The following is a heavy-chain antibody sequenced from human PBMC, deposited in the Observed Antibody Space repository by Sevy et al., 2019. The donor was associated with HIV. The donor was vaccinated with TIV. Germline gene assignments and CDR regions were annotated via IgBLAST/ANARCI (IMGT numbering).Heavy chain of an antibody. V-gene: IGHV3-23*01. D-gene: IGHD6-13*01. CDR3: ARPSSRIAAAASAFYDN. CDR1: GYSFSSYA. Sequence: GGSLRLSCVVSGYSFSSYAISWVRQAPGKGLEWVSTINGRGGSTYYADSVKDGFTISRDNPNNTLFLQMSNLRVDDTAIHYCARPSSRIAAAASAFYDNWGQGTLVTVSS. CDR2: INGRGGST. J-gene: IGHJ4*02.